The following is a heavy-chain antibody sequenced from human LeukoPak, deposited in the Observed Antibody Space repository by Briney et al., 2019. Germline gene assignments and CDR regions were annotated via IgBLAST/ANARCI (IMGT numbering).Heavy chain of an antibody. CDR1: AFTFNNYA. Sequence: GGYLRLSCAASAFTFNNYARSWVRQAPGKGLEWVSGISGSGANTNYADSVKGRFTISRDNSKNTLYLQMNSLRAEDTAEYYCTKDHKYSGSPRAFDIWGQGTMVTVSS. CDR3: TKDHKYSGSPRAFDI. V-gene: IGHV3-23*01. CDR2: ISGSGANT. D-gene: IGHD1-26*01. J-gene: IGHJ3*02.